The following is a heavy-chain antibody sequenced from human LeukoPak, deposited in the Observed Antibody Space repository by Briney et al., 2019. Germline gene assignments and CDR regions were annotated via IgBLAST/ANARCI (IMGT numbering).Heavy chain of an antibody. V-gene: IGHV4-34*01. CDR2: INHSGST. CDR1: GGSFSGYY. Sequence: SETLSLTCAVYGGSFSGYYWSWIRQPPGKGLEWIGEINHSGSTNYNPSLKSRVTISVDTSKNHFSLTLSSVTAADMAVYYCARGQKYRNGYTVTELGSGYFDYWGQGTLVTVSS. J-gene: IGHJ4*02. CDR3: ARGQKYRNGYTVTELGSGYFDY. D-gene: IGHD5-18*01.